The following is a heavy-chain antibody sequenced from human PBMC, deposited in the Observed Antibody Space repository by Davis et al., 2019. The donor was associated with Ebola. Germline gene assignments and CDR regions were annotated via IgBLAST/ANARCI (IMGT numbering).Heavy chain of an antibody. CDR3: ATRDYGDSPGGYYDYGMDV. J-gene: IGHJ6*02. Sequence: GESLKISCAASGFTFSTYSMSWVRQAPGKGLEWVSSISSDSDYIYYADSAKGRFTISRDNAKNSLYLQMNSLRAEDTAVYYCATRDYGDSPGGYYDYGMDVWGQGTTVTVSS. D-gene: IGHD4-17*01. V-gene: IGHV3-21*04. CDR2: ISSDSDYI. CDR1: GFTFSTYS.